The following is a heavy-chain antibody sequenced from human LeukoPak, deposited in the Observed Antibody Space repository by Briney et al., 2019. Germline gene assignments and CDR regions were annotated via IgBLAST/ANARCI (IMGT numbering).Heavy chain of an antibody. CDR3: AREDSSGYKPFDY. Sequence: GGSLRLSCAASGFTFSSYEMNWVRQAPGKGLEWVSYISSSGSTIYYADSVKGRFTISRDNVKNSLYLQMNSLRAEDTAVYYCAREDSSGYKPFDYWGQGTLVTVSS. CDR1: GFTFSSYE. V-gene: IGHV3-48*03. D-gene: IGHD3-22*01. CDR2: ISSSGSTI. J-gene: IGHJ4*02.